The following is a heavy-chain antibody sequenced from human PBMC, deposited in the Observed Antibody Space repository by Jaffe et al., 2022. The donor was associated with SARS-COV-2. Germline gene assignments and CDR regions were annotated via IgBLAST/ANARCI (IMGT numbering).Heavy chain of an antibody. D-gene: IGHD2-8*01. CDR2: ITSSSGTV. Sequence: EVHLVESGGGLVQPGGSLRLSCAASGFTFSTYGMNWARQAPGKGPEWLSHITSSSGTVYYADSVEGRFTISRDNAKNSVYLQMNSLRGEDTAVYYCVSPLLIATNRVHWGQGTLVTVSS. CDR1: GFTFSTYG. J-gene: IGHJ4*02. CDR3: VSPLLIATNRVH. V-gene: IGHV3-48*04.